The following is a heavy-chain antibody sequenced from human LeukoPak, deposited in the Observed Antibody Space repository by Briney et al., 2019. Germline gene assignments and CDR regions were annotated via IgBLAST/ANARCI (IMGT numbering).Heavy chain of an antibody. CDR3: ARGSTYSSGWYTGFDY. Sequence: GGSLRLSCAASGITFSSYSMNWVRQVPGKGLEWVSYISSSSSTIYYADSVKGRFTISRDNAKNSLYLQMNSLRAEDTAVYYCARGSTYSSGWYTGFDYWGQGTLVTVSS. CDR2: ISSSSSTI. J-gene: IGHJ4*02. D-gene: IGHD6-19*01. CDR1: GITFSSYS. V-gene: IGHV3-48*01.